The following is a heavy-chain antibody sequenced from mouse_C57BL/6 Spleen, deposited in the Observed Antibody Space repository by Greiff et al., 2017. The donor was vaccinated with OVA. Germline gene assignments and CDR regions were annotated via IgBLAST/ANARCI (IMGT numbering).Heavy chain of an antibody. Sequence: QVQLQQSGAELVKPGASVKMSCKASGYTFTSYWITWVKQRPGQGLEWIGDIYPGSGSTNYNEKFTSKATLTVDTSSSTAYMQLSSLTSEDSAVCYCARALLGTGKGLAYWGQGTLVTVSA. CDR2: IYPGSGST. V-gene: IGHV1-55*01. CDR1: GYTFTSYW. CDR3: ARALLGTGKGLAY. J-gene: IGHJ3*01. D-gene: IGHD3-3*01.